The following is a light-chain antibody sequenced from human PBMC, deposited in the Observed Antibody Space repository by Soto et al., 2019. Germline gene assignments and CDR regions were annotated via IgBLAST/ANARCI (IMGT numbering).Light chain of an antibody. Sequence: EVVLTQSPATLSLSPGERATLSCRASQSVDTSLAWYQQKPGQAPRLLIYDAFNRATGIPARFSGSGSGTDFTLTISSLEPEDFAVYYCQHRTSRPPTCGPGTKVDIK. V-gene: IGKV3-11*01. CDR3: QHRTSRPPT. J-gene: IGKJ3*01. CDR1: QSVDTS. CDR2: DAF.